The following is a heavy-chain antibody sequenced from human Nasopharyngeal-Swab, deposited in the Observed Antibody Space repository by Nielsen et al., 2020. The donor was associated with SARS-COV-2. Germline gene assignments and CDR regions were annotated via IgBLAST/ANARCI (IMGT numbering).Heavy chain of an antibody. J-gene: IGHJ3*01. CDR2: TNWNGVNT. D-gene: IGHD2-2*01. CDR1: GFPFDDFA. Sequence: LKISCEVSGFPFDDFAMHWVRQVPGQGLEWVAGTNWNGVNTDYADSVEGRFTIFRDNAKSSLYLQMNSLRPDDTAFFYCAKTSASTSSRSSNVPFDLWSQGTMVTVSS. CDR3: AKTSASTSSRSSNVPFDL. V-gene: IGHV3-9*01.